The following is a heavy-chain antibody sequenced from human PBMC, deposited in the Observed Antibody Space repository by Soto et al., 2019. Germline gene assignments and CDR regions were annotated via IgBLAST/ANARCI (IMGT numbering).Heavy chain of an antibody. D-gene: IGHD3-3*01. V-gene: IGHV4-30-4*01. J-gene: IGHJ5*02. CDR2: IYYSGST. CDR1: GSSISSGDYY. Sequence: QVQLQESGPGLVKPSQTLSLTCTVSGSSISSGDYYWSWIRQPPGKGLEWIGYIYYSGSTYYNPSLKSRVTISVDTSKNQFSLKLSSVTAADTAVYYCARGRFLEWRKNWFDPWGQGTLVTVSS. CDR3: ARGRFLEWRKNWFDP.